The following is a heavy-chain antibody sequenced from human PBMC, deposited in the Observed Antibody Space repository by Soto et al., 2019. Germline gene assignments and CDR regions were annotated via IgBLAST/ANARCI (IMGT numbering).Heavy chain of an antibody. CDR2: ISGSGGST. D-gene: IGHD2-15*01. J-gene: IGHJ4*02. CDR1: GFTFSSYA. V-gene: IGHV3-23*01. CDR3: AKDPGIQLDCSGGSCRD. Sequence: GGFLRLSCAASGFTFSSYAMSWVRQAPGKGLEWVSAISGSGGSTYYADSVKGRFTISRDNSKNTLYLQMNSLRAEDTAVYYCAKDPGIQLDCSGGSCRDWGQGTLVTVSS.